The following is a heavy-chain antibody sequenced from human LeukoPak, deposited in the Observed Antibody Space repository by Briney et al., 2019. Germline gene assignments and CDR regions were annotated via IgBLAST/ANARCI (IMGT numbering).Heavy chain of an antibody. CDR1: GYTFTGYY. CDR2: MNPNSGGT. J-gene: IGHJ4*02. V-gene: IGHV1-2*02. D-gene: IGHD4-17*01. CDR3: ARDRDYGDSFDY. Sequence: GASVKVSCKASGYTFTGYYMHWLRQAPGQGLEWMGWMNPNSGGTNYAQKFQGRVTMTRDTSISTAYMELSRLRSDDTAVYYCARDRDYGDSFDYWGQGTLVTVSS.